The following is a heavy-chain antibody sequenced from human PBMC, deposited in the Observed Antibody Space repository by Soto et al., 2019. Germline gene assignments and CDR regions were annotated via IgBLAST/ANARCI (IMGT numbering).Heavy chain of an antibody. Sequence: GGSLRLSCAASGFTFDDYAMHWVRQAPGKGLEWVSGISWNSGSIGYADSVKGRFTISRDNAKNSLYLQMNSLRAEDTALYYCAKSPLNWNYFPGYFDYWGQGTLVTVSS. CDR1: GFTFDDYA. J-gene: IGHJ4*02. CDR2: ISWNSGSI. D-gene: IGHD1-7*01. V-gene: IGHV3-9*01. CDR3: AKSPLNWNYFPGYFDY.